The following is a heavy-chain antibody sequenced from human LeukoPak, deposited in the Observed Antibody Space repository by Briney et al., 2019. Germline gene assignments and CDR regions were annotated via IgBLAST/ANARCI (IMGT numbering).Heavy chain of an antibody. J-gene: IGHJ5*02. Sequence: ASVKVSCKASGYTFTSYAMNWVRQAPGQGLEWMGWINTNTGNPTYAQGFTGRFVFSLDTSVSTAYLQISSLKAEDTAVYYCARLNANYYDSSGYLGGWFDPWGQGTLVTVSS. D-gene: IGHD3-22*01. V-gene: IGHV7-4-1*02. CDR2: INTNTGNP. CDR1: GYTFTSYA. CDR3: ARLNANYYDSSGYLGGWFDP.